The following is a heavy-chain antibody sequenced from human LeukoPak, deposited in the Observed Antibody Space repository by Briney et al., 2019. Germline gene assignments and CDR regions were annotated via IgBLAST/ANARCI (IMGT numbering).Heavy chain of an antibody. Sequence: SETLSLTCAVYGGSFSGYYWSWIRQPPGKGLEWIGEINHSGSTNYNPSLKSRVTISADTSKSQFSLKLSSVTAADTAVYYCARSEDYDFWSGYHYYYYGMDVWGQGTTVTVSS. CDR1: GGSFSGYY. CDR2: INHSGST. CDR3: ARSEDYDFWSGYHYYYYGMDV. D-gene: IGHD3-3*01. J-gene: IGHJ6*02. V-gene: IGHV4-34*01.